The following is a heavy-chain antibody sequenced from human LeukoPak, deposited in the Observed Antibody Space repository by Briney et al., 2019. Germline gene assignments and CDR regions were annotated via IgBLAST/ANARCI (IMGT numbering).Heavy chain of an antibody. J-gene: IGHJ4*02. D-gene: IGHD1-26*01. Sequence: ASVKVSCKASGYTFTSYYMHWVRRAPGQGLEWMGIINPSGGSTSYAQKFQGRVTMTRDMSTSTVYMELSSLRSEDTAVYYCAREDDGGSYPSPLDYWGQGTLVTVSS. CDR3: AREDDGGSYPSPLDY. CDR2: INPSGGST. CDR1: GYTFTSYY. V-gene: IGHV1-46*01.